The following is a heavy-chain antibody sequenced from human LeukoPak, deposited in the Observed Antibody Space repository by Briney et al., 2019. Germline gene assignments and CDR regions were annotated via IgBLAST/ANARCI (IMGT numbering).Heavy chain of an antibody. D-gene: IGHD1-14*01. CDR2: IYYSGST. CDR3: ARGATGVFDY. Sequence: SQTLSLTCTVSGGSISSGGYYWSWIRQHPGKGQEWIGYIYYSGSTYYNPSLKSRVTISVDTSKNQFSLKLSSVTAADTAVYYCARGATGVFDYWGQGTLVTVSS. CDR1: GGSISSGGYY. V-gene: IGHV4-31*03. J-gene: IGHJ4*02.